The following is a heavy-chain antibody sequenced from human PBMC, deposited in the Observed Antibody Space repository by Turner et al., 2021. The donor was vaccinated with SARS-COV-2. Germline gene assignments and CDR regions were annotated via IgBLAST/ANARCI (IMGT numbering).Heavy chain of an antibody. D-gene: IGHD3-10*01. CDR1: GGSISSSYYY. CDR2: IYYSGST. CDR3: ARQGSGSYYAVPHY. V-gene: IGHV4-39*01. Sequence: QLQLQESGPGLVKPSETLSLTCTVSGGSISSSYYYWGWIRQPPGKGLEWIGSIYYSGSTYYNPSLKSRVNISVDTSKNQFSLKLSSVTAADTAVYYCARQGSGSYYAVPHYWGQGTLVTVSS. J-gene: IGHJ4*02.